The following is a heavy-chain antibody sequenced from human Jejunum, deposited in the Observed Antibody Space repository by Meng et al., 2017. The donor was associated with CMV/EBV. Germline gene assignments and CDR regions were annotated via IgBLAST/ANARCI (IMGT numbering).Heavy chain of an antibody. Sequence: SLRLSCAASGFDFSGFAMSWVRQAPGKGLEWVSSITINGDITYSVDSVRGRFTISRDNSKNTLYLQMNSLRAEDTAVYYCADSRGGYWGQGTLVTVSS. CDR1: GFDFSGFA. V-gene: IGHV3-23*01. D-gene: IGHD3-10*01. J-gene: IGHJ4*02. CDR3: ADSRGGY. CDR2: ITINGDIT.